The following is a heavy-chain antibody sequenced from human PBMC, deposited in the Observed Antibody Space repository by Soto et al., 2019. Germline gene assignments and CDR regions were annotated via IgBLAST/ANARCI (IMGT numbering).Heavy chain of an antibody. CDR3: ARESSIDGPGYFSYSYSRDV. Sequence: QVQLVQSGAEVKKPGSSVKVSCKASGGTFSSYAISWVRQAPGQGLEWMGGIIPIFGTANYAQKFQGRFTITADESTSTAYMELRSLRSEDTAVYYCARESSIDGPGYFSYSYSRDVWGKGTTVTVSS. CDR2: IIPIFGTA. V-gene: IGHV1-69*01. J-gene: IGHJ6*03. CDR1: GGTFSSYA. D-gene: IGHD3-22*01.